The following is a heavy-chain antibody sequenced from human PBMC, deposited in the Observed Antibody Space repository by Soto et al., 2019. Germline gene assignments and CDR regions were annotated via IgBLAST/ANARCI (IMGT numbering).Heavy chain of an antibody. V-gene: IGHV4-4*02. J-gene: IGHJ4*02. CDR3: ARSAGWYAVHS. Sequence: QVQLQESGPGLVKPSGTLSLTCAVSGDSVSSPYYWCWVRQPPGKGLEWIGEVFHTGTTSYNPSLRSRVTTSMDKSINQSSLDLSSVTAADTAVYYCARSAGWYAVHSWGPGTLVLVSS. CDR1: GDSVSSPYY. CDR2: VFHTGTT. D-gene: IGHD6-19*01.